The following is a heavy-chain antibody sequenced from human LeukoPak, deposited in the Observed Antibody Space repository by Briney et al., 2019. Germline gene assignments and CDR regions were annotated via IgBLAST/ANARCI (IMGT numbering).Heavy chain of an antibody. CDR3: AKVLGASSGYYTGHYYYYGMDV. CDR2: ISGSGGST. Sequence: GGSLRLSCAASGFTFSDYAMSWVRQAPVRVLEWVSAISGSGGSTYYADSVKGRFTISRDNSKNTLYLQMNSLRAEDTAIYYCAKVLGASSGYYTGHYYYYGMDVWGQGTTVTVSS. D-gene: IGHD3-22*01. V-gene: IGHV3-23*01. CDR1: GFTFSDYA. J-gene: IGHJ6*02.